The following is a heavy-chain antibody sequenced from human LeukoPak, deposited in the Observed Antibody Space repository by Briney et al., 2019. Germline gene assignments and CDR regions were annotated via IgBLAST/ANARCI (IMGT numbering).Heavy chain of an antibody. Sequence: SETLSLTCTVSGYSISSGYYWGWIGQPPEKGLEWIGSIYHSGRTFYNPSLKSRVTISVDTSKNQFSLKLTSVTAADTAVYYCAKEGGYSNGGLDYWGQGTLVTVSS. CDR2: IYHSGRT. CDR3: AKEGGYSNGGLDY. CDR1: GYSISSGYY. V-gene: IGHV4-38-2*02. D-gene: IGHD5-18*01. J-gene: IGHJ4*02.